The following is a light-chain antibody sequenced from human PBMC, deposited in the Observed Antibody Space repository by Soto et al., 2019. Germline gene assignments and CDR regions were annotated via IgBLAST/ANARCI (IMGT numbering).Light chain of an antibody. Sequence: DIVLTHSPDTLSLSPGERATLSCRASQSVSNYLGWYQQKPGQAPRLLIYGASTRATGIPARFSGSGSGTDFTLIISSLEPEDFAVYYCQHRGDWPPITFGQGTRLEIK. CDR3: QHRGDWPPIT. CDR2: GAS. V-gene: IGKV3-11*01. CDR1: QSVSNY. J-gene: IGKJ5*01.